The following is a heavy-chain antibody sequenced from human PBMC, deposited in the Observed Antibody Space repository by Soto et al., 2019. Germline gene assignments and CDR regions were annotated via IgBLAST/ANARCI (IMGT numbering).Heavy chain of an antibody. CDR3: ALPRYNWNHPSYPGYYYYGMDV. Sequence: ASVKLSFKASVGTFSSYAISWLRQAPGQGLEWMGGIIPIFGAANYAQKFQGRVTITADKSTSTAYMELSSLTYEDTAVYYSALPRYNWNHPSYPGYYYYGMDVRGQGTTVTV. CDR2: IIPIFGAA. CDR1: VGTFSSYA. J-gene: IGHJ6*02. V-gene: IGHV1-69*06. D-gene: IGHD1-20*01.